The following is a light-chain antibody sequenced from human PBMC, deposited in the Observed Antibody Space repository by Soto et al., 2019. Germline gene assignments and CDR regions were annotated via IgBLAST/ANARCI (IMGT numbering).Light chain of an antibody. Sequence: QSVLTQPPSASGTPGQRVTISCSGSSSNIGSKTVNWYQQLPGTAPKLLIYSNYQRPSGVPDRFSGSKSGTSASLAISVLQSEEEADYYCSAWDASLNGYVFGTGTKVTDL. V-gene: IGLV1-44*01. CDR2: SNY. J-gene: IGLJ1*01. CDR1: SSNIGSKT. CDR3: SAWDASLNGYV.